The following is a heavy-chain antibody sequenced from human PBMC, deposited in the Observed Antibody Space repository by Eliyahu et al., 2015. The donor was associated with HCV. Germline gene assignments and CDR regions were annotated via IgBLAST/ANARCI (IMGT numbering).Heavy chain of an antibody. Sequence: QVQLQQWGAGLLKPSETLSLTCAVYGGSFXGYYWSWIRQPPGKGLEXIGEINHSGSTNYNPSLKSRVTISVDTSKNQFSLKLSSVTAADTAVYYCARARRLWFGESNFDYWGQGTLVTVSS. CDR1: GGSFXGYY. CDR3: ARARRLWFGESNFDY. V-gene: IGHV4-34*01. J-gene: IGHJ4*02. CDR2: INHSGST. D-gene: IGHD3-10*01.